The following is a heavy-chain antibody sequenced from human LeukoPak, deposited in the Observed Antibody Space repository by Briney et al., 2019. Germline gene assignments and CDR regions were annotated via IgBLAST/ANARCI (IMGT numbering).Heavy chain of an antibody. CDR3: ARDSMVRGAFDY. CDR1: GGSISSGGYY. CDR2: IYYSGST. V-gene: IGHV4-31*03. J-gene: IGHJ4*02. Sequence: SETLSLTCTVSGGSISSGGYYWSWLRQHPGKGLEWIGYIYYSGSTHYNPSLKSRVAISVDTSKNQFSLKLSSVTAADTAVYYCARDSMVRGAFDYWGQGTLVTVSS. D-gene: IGHD3-10*01.